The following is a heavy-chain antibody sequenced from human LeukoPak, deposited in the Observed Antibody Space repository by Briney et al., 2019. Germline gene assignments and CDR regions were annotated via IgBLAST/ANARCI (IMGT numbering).Heavy chain of an antibody. CDR1: GFTFSSYG. CDR2: TSGSGGST. D-gene: IGHD6-19*01. CDR3: AKDLGIAVAGSLDY. J-gene: IGHJ4*02. Sequence: GRSLRLSCAASGFTFSSYGMSWVRQAPGKGLEWVSATSGSGGSTYYADSVKGRFTISRDNSKNTLYLQMNSLRAEDTAVYYCAKDLGIAVAGSLDYWGQGTLVTVSS. V-gene: IGHV3-23*01.